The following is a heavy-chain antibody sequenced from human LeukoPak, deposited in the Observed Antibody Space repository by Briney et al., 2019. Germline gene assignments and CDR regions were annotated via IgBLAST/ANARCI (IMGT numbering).Heavy chain of an antibody. D-gene: IGHD3-3*01. CDR2: IRYDGSND. CDR3: AKDLFTEWLPMDV. V-gene: IGHV3-30*02. Sequence: GGSLRLSCAGSGFTFSTYGMHWVRQAPGKGLEWVAFIRYDGSNDYYADSVRGRFSISRDNSKNTLYLQMSSLTPEDTAVYYCAKDLFTEWLPMDVWGKGTTVTVSS. J-gene: IGHJ6*03. CDR1: GFTFSTYG.